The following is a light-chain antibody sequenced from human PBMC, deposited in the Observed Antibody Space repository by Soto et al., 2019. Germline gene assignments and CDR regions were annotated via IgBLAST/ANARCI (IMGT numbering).Light chain of an antibody. CDR1: QSISSY. Sequence: DIQMTQSPSSLSASVGDIVTITCRASQSISSYLNWYQQKPGKAPKLLIYAASSLQSGVPSRFSGSGSGTDFTLTISSLQPEDFATYYCQKSYSTPITFGQGTRLEIK. V-gene: IGKV1-39*01. J-gene: IGKJ5*01. CDR2: AAS. CDR3: QKSYSTPIT.